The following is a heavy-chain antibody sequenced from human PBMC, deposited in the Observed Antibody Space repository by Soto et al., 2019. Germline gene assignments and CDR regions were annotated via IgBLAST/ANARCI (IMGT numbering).Heavy chain of an antibody. CDR3: ASRHSSPSFDY. J-gene: IGHJ4*02. D-gene: IGHD6-13*01. V-gene: IGHV4-30-4*01. CDR2: IYYSGST. CDR1: GGSISSGDYY. Sequence: SETLSLTCTVSGGSISSGDYYWSWIRQPPGKGLEWIGSIYYSGSTYYNPSLKSRVTISVDTSKNQFSLKLNSVTAADTDVYYCASRHSSPSFDYWGQGTLVTVSS.